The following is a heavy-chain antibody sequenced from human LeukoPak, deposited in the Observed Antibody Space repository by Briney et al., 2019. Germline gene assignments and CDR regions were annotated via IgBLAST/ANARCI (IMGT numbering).Heavy chain of an antibody. CDR2: MNPNTGDT. V-gene: IGHV1-2*02. D-gene: IGHD3-3*01. J-gene: IGHJ4*02. CDR1: GYTFSGYY. CDR3: ARGGTTSGVVVGNEY. Sequence: ASVKVSCKASGYTFSGYYIHWVRQAPGQGLEWMAWMNPNTGDTKYAQNFQGRVTVTRDTSISTAYMEMTSLRFDDTAVYHCARGGTTSGVVVGNEYWGQGTLVTVSS.